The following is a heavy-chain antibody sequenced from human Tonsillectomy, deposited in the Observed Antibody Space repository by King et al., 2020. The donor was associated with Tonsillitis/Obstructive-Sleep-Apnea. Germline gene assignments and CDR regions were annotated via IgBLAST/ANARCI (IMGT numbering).Heavy chain of an antibody. Sequence: VQLVESGGGVVQPGRSLRLSCAASGFTFSSYAMHWVRQAPGKGLEWVAVISYDGSNKYYADSVKGRFTISRDNSKNTLYLQMNSLRAEDTAVYYCARDSIRFSGVVTGGVPNAFDIWGQGTMVTVSS. CDR3: ARDSIRFSGVVTGGVPNAFDI. V-gene: IGHV3-30*04. J-gene: IGHJ3*02. D-gene: IGHD3-3*01. CDR2: ISYDGSNK. CDR1: GFTFSSYA.